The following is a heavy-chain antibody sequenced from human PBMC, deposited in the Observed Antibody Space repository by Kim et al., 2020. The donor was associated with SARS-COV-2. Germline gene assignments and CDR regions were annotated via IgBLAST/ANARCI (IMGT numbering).Heavy chain of an antibody. J-gene: IGHJ4*02. CDR2: ISGSGGST. V-gene: IGHV3-23*01. D-gene: IGHD3-22*01. Sequence: GGSLRLSCAASGFTFSSYAMSWVRQAPGKGLEWVSAISGSGGSTYYADSVKGRFTISRDNSKNTLYLQMNSLRAEDTAVYYCANEPGSGVYDSSGYYTGWGQGTLVTVSS. CDR3: ANEPGSGVYDSSGYYTG. CDR1: GFTFSSYA.